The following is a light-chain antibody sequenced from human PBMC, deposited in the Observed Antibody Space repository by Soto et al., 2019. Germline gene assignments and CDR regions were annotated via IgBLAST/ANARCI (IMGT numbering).Light chain of an antibody. J-gene: IGLJ1*01. CDR1: SSNIGSNS. Sequence: QTVVTQPPSASGTPGQRVTISCSGSSSNIGSNSVNWYQQLPGTAPKLLIYGNTQRPSGVPDRFSGSKSGTSASLAISGLQSEDEADYSCAAWDDSLNGRIYVFGTGTQLTVL. CDR3: AAWDDSLNGRIYV. CDR2: GNT. V-gene: IGLV1-44*01.